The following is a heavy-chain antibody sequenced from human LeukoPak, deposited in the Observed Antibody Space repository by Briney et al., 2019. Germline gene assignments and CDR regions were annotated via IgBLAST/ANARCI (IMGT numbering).Heavy chain of an antibody. V-gene: IGHV4-31*03. D-gene: IGHD2-2*01. Sequence: SETLSLTCTVSGGSISSGGYYWSWIRQHPGKGLEWIGYIYYSRSTYYNPSLKSRVTISVDTSKNQFSLKLSSVTAADTAVYYCARGGYCSSTSCCLDYWGQGTLVTVSS. CDR2: IYYSRST. CDR3: ARGGYCSSTSCCLDY. J-gene: IGHJ4*02. CDR1: GGSISSGGYY.